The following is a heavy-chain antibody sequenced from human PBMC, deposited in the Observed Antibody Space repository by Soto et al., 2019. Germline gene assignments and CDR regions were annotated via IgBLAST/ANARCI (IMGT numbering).Heavy chain of an antibody. V-gene: IGHV3-21*04. CDR1: GFTFSSYS. D-gene: IGHD3-10*01. J-gene: IGHJ4*02. CDR3: ARGSTDSYPGSRIFDF. Sequence: GGSLRLSCAASGFTFSSYSMNWVRQAPGKGLEWVSSISTSSSYIYYADSVKGRFTISRDNAKNSLYLQMNSLRAEDTALYYCARGSTDSYPGSRIFDFWGRGTLVTVSS. CDR2: ISTSSSYI.